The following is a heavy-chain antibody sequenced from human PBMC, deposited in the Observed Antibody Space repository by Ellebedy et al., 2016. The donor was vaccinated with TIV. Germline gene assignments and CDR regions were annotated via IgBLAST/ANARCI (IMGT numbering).Heavy chain of an antibody. Sequence: GESLKISCAASGFTFSKYAVTWVRQAPGKGLDWVSSISATSLSTYYADSVKGRFTISRDSSKNTLYLQMNSLRAEDTAVYYCAKPIGQMTQFQHTMDVWGQGTTVTVSS. CDR3: AKPIGQMTQFQHTMDV. D-gene: IGHD2-21*01. V-gene: IGHV3-23*01. J-gene: IGHJ6*02. CDR2: ISATSLST. CDR1: GFTFSKYA.